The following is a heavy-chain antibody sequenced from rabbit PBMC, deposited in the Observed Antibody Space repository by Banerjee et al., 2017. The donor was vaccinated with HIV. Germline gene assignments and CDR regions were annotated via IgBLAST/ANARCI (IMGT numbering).Heavy chain of an antibody. CDR2: INTSSGNT. D-gene: IGHD4-1*01. V-gene: IGHV1S40*01. Sequence: QSLEESGGGLVKPGRSLTLTCTASGFSFSDKYVMCWVRQAPGKGLEWIGCINTSSGNTVYASWAKGRFTISKTSSTTVTLQMTSLTAADTATYFCARDLAGAIGWNFNLWGPGTLVTVS. J-gene: IGHJ4*01. CDR1: GFSFSDKYV. CDR3: ARDLAGAIGWNFNL.